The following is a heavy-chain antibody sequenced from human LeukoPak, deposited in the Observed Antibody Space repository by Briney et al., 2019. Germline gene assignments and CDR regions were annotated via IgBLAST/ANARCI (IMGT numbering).Heavy chain of an antibody. V-gene: IGHV3-30*04. J-gene: IGHJ4*02. Sequence: GGSLRLSCAASGFSFSNYAMHWVRQAPGKGLAWVALISHDGSNQYYVDSVKGRFTISRDNSKNTLHLLMNSLRVDDTAVYYCAREKDCNGANCYDAFDYWGQGVLVAVSS. CDR3: AREKDCNGANCYDAFDY. CDR1: GFSFSNYA. CDR2: ISHDGSNQ. D-gene: IGHD2-2*01.